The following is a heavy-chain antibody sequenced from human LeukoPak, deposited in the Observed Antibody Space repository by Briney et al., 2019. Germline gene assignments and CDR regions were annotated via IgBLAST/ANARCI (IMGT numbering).Heavy chain of an antibody. V-gene: IGHV3-64*02. Sequence: GRSLRLSCAASGFTFGSFALHWVRQAPGKGLEYVSAITGDGNRTHYAGSVKGRFTISRDNSKNTLYLQTGTLGPEDMAVYYCARESSDYDTLDFWGQGTLVTVSS. CDR2: ITGDGNRT. CDR1: GFTFGSFA. CDR3: ARESSDYDTLDF. J-gene: IGHJ4*02. D-gene: IGHD5-12*01.